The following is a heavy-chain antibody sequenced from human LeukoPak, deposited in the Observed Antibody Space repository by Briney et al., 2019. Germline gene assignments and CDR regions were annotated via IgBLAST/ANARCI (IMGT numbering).Heavy chain of an antibody. CDR2: ISSSGSNI. CDR1: GFTFSNYE. V-gene: IGHV3-48*03. D-gene: IGHD3-10*01. CDR3: AKDLLRDRWFGES. J-gene: IGHJ5*02. Sequence: GGSLRLSCAASGFTFSNYEMNWVRQAPGKGLEWVSYISSSGSNIYYADSVKGRFTISRDNAENSLYLQMNSLRAEDTAVYYCAKDLLRDRWFGESWGQGTLVTVSS.